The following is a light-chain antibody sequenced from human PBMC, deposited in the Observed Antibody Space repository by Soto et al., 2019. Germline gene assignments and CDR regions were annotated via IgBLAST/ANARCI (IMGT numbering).Light chain of an antibody. CDR3: STWDDSVVKGSIL. Sequence: QSFLTRPPSASGTYGQTVTIACSGGTLNTAMHTVDWYRRLPGTAPRLLIYVDNQRPSGVPGRFSGARSGNTASLVISGLQSEDEAAYFCSTWDDSVVKGSILFGGGTKVTVL. CDR1: TLNTAMHT. CDR2: VDN. V-gene: IGLV1-44*01. J-gene: IGLJ3*02.